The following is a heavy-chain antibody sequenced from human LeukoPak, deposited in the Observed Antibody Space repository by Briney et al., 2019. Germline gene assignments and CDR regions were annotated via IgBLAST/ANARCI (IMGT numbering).Heavy chain of an antibody. Sequence: QAGGSLRLSCAASGFTFSSYGMHWVRQAPGKGLEWVAVMWYDGTNKHYADSVKGRFTTSRDNSKNTLYLQMNSLRVEDTAVYYCARDRYSSSSGVDYWGQGTLVTVSS. CDR2: MWYDGTNK. CDR3: ARDRYSSSSGVDY. D-gene: IGHD6-6*01. J-gene: IGHJ4*02. CDR1: GFTFSSYG. V-gene: IGHV3-33*08.